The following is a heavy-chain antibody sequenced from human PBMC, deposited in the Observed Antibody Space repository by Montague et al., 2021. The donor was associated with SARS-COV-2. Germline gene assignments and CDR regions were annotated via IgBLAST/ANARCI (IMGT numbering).Heavy chain of an antibody. J-gene: IGHJ2*01. CDR1: GGSISSGGYY. CDR2: IYYSGST. Sequence: TLSLTCTVSGGSISSGGYYWSWIRQHPGKGLEWIGYIYYSGSTYYTPSLKSRVTISVGTSKNQFSLKMSSVTAADTAVYYCAGSPEPRLILIITSLDWYFDLWGRGTLVTVSS. CDR3: AGSPEPRLILIITSLDWYFDL. V-gene: IGHV4-31*03. D-gene: IGHD3-9*01.